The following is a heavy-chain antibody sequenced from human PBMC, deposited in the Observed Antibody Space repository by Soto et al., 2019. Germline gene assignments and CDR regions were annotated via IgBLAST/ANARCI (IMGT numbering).Heavy chain of an antibody. D-gene: IGHD3-3*01. CDR2: INHSGST. Sequence: SETLSLTCAVYGGSFSGYYWSWIRQPPGKGLEWIGEINHSGSTNYNPSLKSRVTISVDTSKNQFSLKLSSVTAADTAVYYCARGRYYDFWSGLNYYGMDVWGQGTTVTVS. CDR1: GGSFSGYY. V-gene: IGHV4-34*01. J-gene: IGHJ6*02. CDR3: ARGRYYDFWSGLNYYGMDV.